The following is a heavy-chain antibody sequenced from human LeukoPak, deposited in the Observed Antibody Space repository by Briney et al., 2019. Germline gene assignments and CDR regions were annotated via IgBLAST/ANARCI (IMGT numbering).Heavy chain of an antibody. CDR3: ARGSGGSYLNWFDP. Sequence: SETLSLTCTVSGGSISSYYWSWIRQPPGKGLEWIGYIYYSGSTNYNPSLKSRVTISVDTSKNQFSLKLSSLTAADTAVYYCARGSGGSYLNWFDPWGQGTLVTVSS. V-gene: IGHV4-59*01. CDR1: GGSISSYY. CDR2: IYYSGST. J-gene: IGHJ5*02. D-gene: IGHD1-26*01.